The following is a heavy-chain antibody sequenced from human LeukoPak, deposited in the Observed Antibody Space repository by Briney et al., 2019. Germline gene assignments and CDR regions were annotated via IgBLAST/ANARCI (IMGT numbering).Heavy chain of an antibody. D-gene: IGHD6-13*01. V-gene: IGHV3-21*01. CDR1: GFTFSSYS. J-gene: IGHJ4*02. CDR2: ISSSSSYI. Sequence: PGGSLRLSCAASGFTFSSYSMNWVRQAPGKGLERVSSISSSSSYICYADSVKGRFTISRDNAKNSLYLQMNSLRAEDTAVYYCARASFIAAAGSVEYYFDYWGQGTLVTVSS. CDR3: ARASFIAAAGSVEYYFDY.